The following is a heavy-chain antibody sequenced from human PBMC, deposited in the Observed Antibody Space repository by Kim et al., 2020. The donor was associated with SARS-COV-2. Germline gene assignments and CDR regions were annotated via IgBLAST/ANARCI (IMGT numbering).Heavy chain of an antibody. CDR3: ASSGYDYYFDY. D-gene: IGHD5-12*01. Sequence: HNPSLKRRVTMSVDTSKNQFSLRVGSVTAADTAVYYCASSGYDYYFDYWGQGTLVTVSS. J-gene: IGHJ4*02. V-gene: IGHV4-4*08.